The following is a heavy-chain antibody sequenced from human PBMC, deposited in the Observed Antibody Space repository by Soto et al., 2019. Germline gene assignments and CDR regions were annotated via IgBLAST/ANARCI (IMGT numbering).Heavy chain of an antibody. CDR3: ARVVATVAGPYGMDV. V-gene: IGHV1-18*01. CDR2: ISAYNGNT. Sequence: QVQLVQSGAEVKKPGASVKVSCRASGYTFTSYVISWVRQAPGQGLEWMRWISAYNGNTNFAQKLQGRVTMTTDTSTSTAYMELRSLRSDDTAVYYCARVVATVAGPYGMDVWGQGTTVTVSS. D-gene: IGHD6-19*01. J-gene: IGHJ6*02. CDR1: GYTFTSYV.